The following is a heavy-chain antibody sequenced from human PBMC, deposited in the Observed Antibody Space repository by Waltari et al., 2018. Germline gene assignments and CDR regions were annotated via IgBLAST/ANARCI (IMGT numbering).Heavy chain of an antibody. Sequence: QVQLQESGPGLVKPSETLSLTCTVSGGSISSYYWSWIRQPPGKGLEWIGYIYYSGSTNYNPSLKSRVTISVDTSKNQFSLKLSSVTAADTAVYYCARDSSGYYFSDYWGQGTLVTVSS. CDR3: ARDSSGYYFSDY. D-gene: IGHD3-22*01. J-gene: IGHJ4*02. CDR2: IYYSGST. CDR1: GGSISSYY. V-gene: IGHV4-59*12.